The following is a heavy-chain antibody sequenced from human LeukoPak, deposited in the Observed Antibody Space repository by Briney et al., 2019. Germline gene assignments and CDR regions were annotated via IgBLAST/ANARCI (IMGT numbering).Heavy chain of an antibody. CDR3: ARGGSCSFDY. Sequence: PGGSLRLSCAASGFTSSGYWMHWVRQDPGKGLVWVSRINSDGSSTSYADSVKGRFTISRDYAKNTLYLQMNSLRAEDTAVYYCARGGSCSFDYWGQGTLVTVSS. CDR1: GFTSSGYW. D-gene: IGHD6-6*01. J-gene: IGHJ4*02. CDR2: INSDGSST. V-gene: IGHV3-74*01.